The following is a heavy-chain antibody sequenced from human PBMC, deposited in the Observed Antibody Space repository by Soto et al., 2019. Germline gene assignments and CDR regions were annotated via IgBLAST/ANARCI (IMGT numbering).Heavy chain of an antibody. Sequence: ASVKVSCKASGYTFTSYGISWVRQAPGQGLEWMGWISAYNGNTNYAQKLQGRVTMTTDTSTSTAYMELRSLRSDDTAVYYCAREFEYSSSSGPPGIYYYGMDVWGQGTTVTVSS. CDR3: AREFEYSSSSGPPGIYYYGMDV. CDR1: GYTFTSYG. V-gene: IGHV1-18*01. CDR2: ISAYNGNT. D-gene: IGHD6-6*01. J-gene: IGHJ6*02.